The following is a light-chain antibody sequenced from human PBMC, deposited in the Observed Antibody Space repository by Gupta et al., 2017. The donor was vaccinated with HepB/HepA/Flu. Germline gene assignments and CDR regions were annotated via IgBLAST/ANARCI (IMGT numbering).Light chain of an antibody. Sequence: DIVMTQSPDSLAVSLGERATITCKSGQSVLKTSNNKNHLDWYQQKPGQPPKLIIYRASTRESGVPDRFSGGGDTKDFTLTSSRRQDDDVDVYYGHQNSSPWSFGQGTKVEIK. J-gene: IGKJ1*01. CDR3: HQNSSPWS. V-gene: IGKV4-1*01. CDR1: QSVLKTSNNKNH. CDR2: RAS.